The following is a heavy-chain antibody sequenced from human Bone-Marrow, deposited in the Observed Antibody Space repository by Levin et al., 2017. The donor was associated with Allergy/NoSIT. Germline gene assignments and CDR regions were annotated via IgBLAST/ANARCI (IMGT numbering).Heavy chain of an antibody. J-gene: IGHJ6*03. CDR1: GYTFTNYA. Sequence: TAGGSLRLSCKASGYTFTNYAIGWVRQAPGQGLEWMGWVSAYNGNTIYAQKFQGRVTMTTDTSTTTAYMELRSLRSDDTAVYYCARGRDYYYYMDVWGKGTTVTVSS. V-gene: IGHV1-18*01. CDR3: ARGRDYYYYMDV. CDR2: VSAYNGNT.